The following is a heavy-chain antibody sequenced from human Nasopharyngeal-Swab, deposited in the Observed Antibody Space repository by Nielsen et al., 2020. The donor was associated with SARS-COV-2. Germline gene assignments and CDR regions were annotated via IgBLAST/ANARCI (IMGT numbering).Heavy chain of an antibody. CDR1: GFTFDDYG. V-gene: IGHV3-23*01. Sequence: GESLKISCAASGFTFDDYGMTWVRQAPGKGLEWVSSISASGDATDYADSVKGRFTISRDNSKNTLFLQMNSLRAEDTAVYYCAKGARDYGALGYYYYAMDVWGQGTTVTVSS. CDR3: AKGARDYGALGYYYYAMDV. D-gene: IGHD4-17*01. CDR2: ISASGDAT. J-gene: IGHJ6*02.